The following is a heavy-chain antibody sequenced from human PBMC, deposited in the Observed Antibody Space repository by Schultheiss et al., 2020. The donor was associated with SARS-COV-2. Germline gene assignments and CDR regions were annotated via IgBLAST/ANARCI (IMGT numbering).Heavy chain of an antibody. CDR3: ARHQRQWPDSYYFDY. D-gene: IGHD6-19*01. Sequence: SETLSLTCTVSGGSISSYYWSWIRQPPGKGLEWIGYIYYSGSTNYNPSLKSRVTISVDTSKNQFSLKLSSVTAADTAVYYCARHQRQWPDSYYFDYWGQGTLVTVSS. CDR1: GGSISSYY. CDR2: IYYSGST. V-gene: IGHV4-59*08. J-gene: IGHJ4*02.